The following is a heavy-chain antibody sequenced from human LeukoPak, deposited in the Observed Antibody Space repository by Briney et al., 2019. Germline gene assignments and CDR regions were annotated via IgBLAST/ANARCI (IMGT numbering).Heavy chain of an antibody. CDR2: ISGSGGGT. D-gene: IGHD3-9*01. V-gene: IGHV3-23*01. J-gene: IGHJ3*02. CDR1: GFTFSSYA. CDR3: GKHYYDILTGYFNSFGAFDI. Sequence: GGSLRLSCTASGFTFSSYAMSWVRQAPGKGLEWVSAISGSGGGTYYADSVKGRFTISRDNSKNTLYLQMNSLRAEDTAVYYCGKHYYDILTGYFNSFGAFDIWGQGTMVTVSS.